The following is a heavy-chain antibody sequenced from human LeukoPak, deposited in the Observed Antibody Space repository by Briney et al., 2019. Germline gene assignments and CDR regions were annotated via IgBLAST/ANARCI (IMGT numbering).Heavy chain of an antibody. J-gene: IGHJ6*03. CDR3: ARADSSSSYDYYYYYYMDV. CDR1: GYTFTGYY. CDR2: INPNSGGT. Sequence: ASVKVSCKASGYTFTGYYMHWVRQAPGQGLEWMGWINPNSGGTNYAQKFQGRVTMTRDTSTSTAYMELSRLRSDDTAVYYCARADSSSSYDYYYYYYMDVWGKGTTVTVSS. D-gene: IGHD6-6*01. V-gene: IGHV1-2*02.